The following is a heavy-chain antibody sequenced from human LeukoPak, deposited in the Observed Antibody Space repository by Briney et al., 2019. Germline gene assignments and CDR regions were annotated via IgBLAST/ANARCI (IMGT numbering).Heavy chain of an antibody. V-gene: IGHV1-69*04. Sequence: GASVKVSCKASGGTFSSYAISWVRQAPGQGLEWMGRIIPILGIANYAQKFQGRVTITADKSTSTAYMELSSLRSEDTAVYYCARDLNIVRGVIVDYYYYGMDVWGQGTTVIVSS. CDR1: GGTFSSYA. J-gene: IGHJ6*02. D-gene: IGHD3-10*01. CDR3: ARDLNIVRGVIVDYYYYGMDV. CDR2: IIPILGIA.